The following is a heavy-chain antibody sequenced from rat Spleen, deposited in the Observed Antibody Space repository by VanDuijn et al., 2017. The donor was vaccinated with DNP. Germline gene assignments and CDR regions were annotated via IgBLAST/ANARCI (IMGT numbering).Heavy chain of an antibody. CDR1: GFLLTSYG. J-gene: IGHJ2*01. CDR3: TRERGYGGNQPLLDY. D-gene: IGHD1-11*01. V-gene: IGHV2S12*01. Sequence: QVQLKESGPGLVQPSQTLSLTCTVSGFLLTSYGVSWVRQSPGKGLEWIAAISSGGSTYYLSRLKSRLSISRDTSQSQVFLKMNSLETEDTAIYFCTRERGYGGNQPLLDYWGQGVMVSVSS. CDR2: ISSGGST.